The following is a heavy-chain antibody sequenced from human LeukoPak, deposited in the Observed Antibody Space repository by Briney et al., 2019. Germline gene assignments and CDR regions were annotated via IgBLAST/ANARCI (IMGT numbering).Heavy chain of an antibody. D-gene: IGHD3-22*01. Sequence: SETLSLTCAVYGGSFSGYYWSWIRQPPGKGLEWIGEINHSGSTNYNPSLKSRVTISVDTSKNQFSLKLSSVTAADTAVYYCATSNLGMIVLYYWGQGTLVTVSS. CDR2: INHSGST. CDR1: GGSFSGYY. CDR3: ATSNLGMIVLYY. V-gene: IGHV4-34*01. J-gene: IGHJ4*02.